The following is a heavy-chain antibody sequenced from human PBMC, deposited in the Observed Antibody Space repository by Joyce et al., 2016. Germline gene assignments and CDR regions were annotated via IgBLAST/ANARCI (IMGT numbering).Heavy chain of an antibody. CDR3: AKILTATYSSGWFLDY. CDR1: GLTLSNYG. V-gene: IGHV3-30*18. CDR2: ISYDGSYK. J-gene: IGHJ4*02. Sequence: QVQLVESGGGVVQPGRSLRLSCAASGLTLSNYGLHWVRQVKVKGLEWVAVISYDGSYKYYADSVKGRYTISRNNSKNTVFLEMNSLRTEDTAVYYCAKILTATYSSGWFLDYWGQGTLVTVSS. D-gene: IGHD6-25*01.